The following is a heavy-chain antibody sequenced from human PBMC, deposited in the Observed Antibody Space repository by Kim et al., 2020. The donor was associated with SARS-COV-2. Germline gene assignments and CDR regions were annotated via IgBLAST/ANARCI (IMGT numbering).Heavy chain of an antibody. CDR3: ARQDDTNSWYRLDF. V-gene: IGHV4-39*01. J-gene: IGHJ4*02. D-gene: IGHD6-13*01. Sequence: NPSRKSRVTIYGDTSKSTFSLQLDSVTAADAAVYYCARQDDTNSWYRLDFWGQGTLVTVSS.